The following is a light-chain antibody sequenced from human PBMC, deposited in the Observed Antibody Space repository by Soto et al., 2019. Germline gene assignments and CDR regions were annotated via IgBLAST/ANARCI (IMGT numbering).Light chain of an antibody. Sequence: EIVMTQSPATLSVSPGERVTLSCRASQSVSGSYLAWYQQKPGQAPRLLIYGASSRATGIPDRFSGSGSGTDFTLTISRLEPEDFAVYYCQQYGSSPSTFGQGTRLEIK. CDR1: QSVSGSY. CDR2: GAS. V-gene: IGKV3-20*01. J-gene: IGKJ5*01. CDR3: QQYGSSPST.